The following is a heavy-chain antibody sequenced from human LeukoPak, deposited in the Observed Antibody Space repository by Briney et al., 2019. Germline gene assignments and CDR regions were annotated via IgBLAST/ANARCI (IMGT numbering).Heavy chain of an antibody. D-gene: IGHD3-16*01. Sequence: SETLSLTCTVFGGSISNSYWSWIRLSPGKGLEWIGYISYNGSPDYSPSLKSRVTTLVDTSKSQFSLKLSFVTAADTAMYYCAKWEETLRAFDVWGQGTMVTVSS. CDR2: ISYNGSP. CDR1: GGSISNSY. V-gene: IGHV4-59*08. CDR3: AKWEETLRAFDV. J-gene: IGHJ3*01.